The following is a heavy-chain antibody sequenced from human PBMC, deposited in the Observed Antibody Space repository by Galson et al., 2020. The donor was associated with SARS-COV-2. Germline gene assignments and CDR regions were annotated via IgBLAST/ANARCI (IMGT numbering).Heavy chain of an antibody. CDR2: INPNRGGT. CDR1: GYTFTGYY. CDR3: ARDQCIAAAGTNFDY. Sequence: ASVKVSCKASGYTFTGYYMHWVRQAPGQGLEWMGWINPNRGGTNYAQKFQGRVTMTRETSISTAYMELSRLRSDDTAVYYCARDQCIAAAGTNFDYWGKGTLVIVSS. V-gene: IGHV1-2*02. J-gene: IGHJ4*02. D-gene: IGHD6-13*01.